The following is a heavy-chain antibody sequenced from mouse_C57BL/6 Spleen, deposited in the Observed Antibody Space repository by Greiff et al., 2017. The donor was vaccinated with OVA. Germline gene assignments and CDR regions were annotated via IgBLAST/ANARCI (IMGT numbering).Heavy chain of an antibody. CDR2: IWRGGST. J-gene: IGHJ4*01. V-gene: IGHV2-5*01. CDR3: AKNEEYYGYDGYAKDY. D-gene: IGHD2-2*01. Sequence: QVQLKESGPGLVQPSQSLSITCTVSGFSLTSYGVHWVRQSPGKGLEWLGVIWRGGSTDYNAAFMSRLSITKDNSKSQVFFKMNSLQADDTAIYYSAKNEEYYGYDGYAKDYWGQGTSVTVSS. CDR1: GFSLTSYG.